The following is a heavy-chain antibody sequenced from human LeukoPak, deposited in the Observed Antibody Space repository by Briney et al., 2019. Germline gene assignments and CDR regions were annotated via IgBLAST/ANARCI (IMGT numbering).Heavy chain of an antibody. Sequence: ATVTVSCNASGYTFSSFDINWVRQAAGQGLEWMGWMNPNSGNTGYAQKFQGRVTMTRNTSINAAYMELSSLRSEDTAVYYCARAPRRIAAADTYYYMDVWGKGNTVTVSS. CDR2: MNPNSGNT. J-gene: IGHJ6*03. CDR1: GYTFSSFD. CDR3: ARAPRRIAAADTYYYMDV. D-gene: IGHD6-13*01. V-gene: IGHV1-8*01.